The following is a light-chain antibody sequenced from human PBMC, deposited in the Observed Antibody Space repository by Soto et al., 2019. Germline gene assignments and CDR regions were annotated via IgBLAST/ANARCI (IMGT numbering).Light chain of an antibody. Sequence: EIVLTPSPGTLSLSPGERATLSCRASQSLRIRSLAWYQVKLGQAPRLLIHGASFRATGTPDRFSGSGSVTDFTLTISGLGPEAVAVDYCQQDAGSPWTSGPGTNVDIK. V-gene: IGKV3-20*01. CDR1: QSLRIRS. J-gene: IGKJ1*01. CDR3: QQDAGSPWT. CDR2: GAS.